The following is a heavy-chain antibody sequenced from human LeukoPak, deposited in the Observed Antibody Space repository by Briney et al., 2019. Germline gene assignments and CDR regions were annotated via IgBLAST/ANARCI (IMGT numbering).Heavy chain of an antibody. Sequence: PSETLSLTCTVSGYSIRSGYYWAWIRQPPGKGLEWIGSMYHSGSTFYNPSLRSRVTISVDTSKNQISLNLRSVTAADTAVYYCARVPGPNWFDPWGQGTLVTVSS. CDR2: MYHSGST. CDR3: ARVPGPNWFDP. J-gene: IGHJ5*02. V-gene: IGHV4-38-2*02. CDR1: GYSIRSGYY.